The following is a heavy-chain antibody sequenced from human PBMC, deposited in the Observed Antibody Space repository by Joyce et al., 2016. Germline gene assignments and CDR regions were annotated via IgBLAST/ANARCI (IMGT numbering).Heavy chain of an antibody. CDR2: ISYEGIYK. CDR1: GLTLSNYG. CDR3: AKILTATYSSGWFLDY. V-gene: IGHV3-30*18. Sequence: VQLVESGGGVVQPGRSLRLSCAASGLTLSNYGVHWVRQAPGKGLEGVAVISYEGIYKYYADSVKGRFTISRDNSKNTVFLEMNSLRTEDTAVYYCAKILTATYSSGWFLDYWGQGTLVTVSS. J-gene: IGHJ4*02. D-gene: IGHD6-25*01.